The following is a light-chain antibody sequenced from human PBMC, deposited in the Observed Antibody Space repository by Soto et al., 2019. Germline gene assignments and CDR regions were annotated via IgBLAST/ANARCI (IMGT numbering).Light chain of an antibody. Sequence: DIQLTQSPSFLSASVGDRVTITCRASQGISSYLAWYQQKPGKAPKLLIYAASTLQSGVPSRFSGSGSGTEFTLTISSLQPEDFATYYCQHRTFGQGTKVEIK. CDR3: QHRT. CDR1: QGISSY. CDR2: AAS. V-gene: IGKV1-9*01. J-gene: IGKJ1*01.